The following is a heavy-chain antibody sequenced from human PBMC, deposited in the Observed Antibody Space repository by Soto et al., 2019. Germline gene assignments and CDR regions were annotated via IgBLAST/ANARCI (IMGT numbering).Heavy chain of an antibody. CDR1: GFTVSSSY. D-gene: IGHD2-2*01. J-gene: IGHJ3*02. CDR2: ISGVGTT. V-gene: IGHV3-53*04. CDR3: ARDMVDPTVVPGDVIRAFDI. Sequence: EVQLVESGGGLVQPGGSLRLSCTASGFTVSSSYMSWVRQAPGKGLEWVSMISGVGTTYYQDSVKGRFPISRHNTYNTLYLQMNSLRADATAMYCCARDMVDPTVVPGDVIRAFDIWAQGTMFTVSS.